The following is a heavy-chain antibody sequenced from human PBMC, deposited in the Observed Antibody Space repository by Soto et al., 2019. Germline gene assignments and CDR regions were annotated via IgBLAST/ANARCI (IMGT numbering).Heavy chain of an antibody. Sequence: EVQLVESGGGLVQPGGSLRLSCAASGFTFSSYSMNWVRQAPGKGLEWVSYISSSSSTIYYADSVKGRFTISRDNAKNSRYLQMNSLRDEDTAVYYCARVGPHIDYWGQGTLVTVSS. CDR1: GFTFSSYS. V-gene: IGHV3-48*02. CDR3: ARVGPHIDY. CDR2: ISSSSSTI. J-gene: IGHJ4*02.